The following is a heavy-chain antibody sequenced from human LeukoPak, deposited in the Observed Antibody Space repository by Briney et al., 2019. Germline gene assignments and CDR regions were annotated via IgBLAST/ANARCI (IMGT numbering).Heavy chain of an antibody. V-gene: IGHV3-9*01. J-gene: IGHJ4*02. D-gene: IGHD4-23*01. CDR1: GFTFDDYA. CDR2: ISWNSGSI. Sequence: PGGSLRLSCAASGFTFDDYAMHWVRQAPGKGLEWVSGISWNSGSIGYADSVKGRFTISRDNAKNPLYLQMNSLRAEDTALYYCAKDMAQGFGGIDSPFDYWGQGTLVTVSS. CDR3: AKDMAQGFGGIDSPFDY.